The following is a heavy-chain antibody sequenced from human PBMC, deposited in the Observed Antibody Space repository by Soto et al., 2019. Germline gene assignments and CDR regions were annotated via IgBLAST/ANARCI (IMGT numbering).Heavy chain of an antibody. CDR2: SSNKANSYST. J-gene: IGHJ4*02. D-gene: IGHD1-26*01. CDR3: ARFSGSYTRGLDY. Sequence: EVQLVESGGGLVQPGGSLRLSCAASGFTFSDHYMDWVRQAPGKGLEWVGRSSNKANSYSTEYAASVKGRFTISRDESKNSLYLQMNSLKPEDTDVYYCARFSGSYTRGLDYWGQGTLVTVSS. CDR1: GFTFSDHY. V-gene: IGHV3-72*01.